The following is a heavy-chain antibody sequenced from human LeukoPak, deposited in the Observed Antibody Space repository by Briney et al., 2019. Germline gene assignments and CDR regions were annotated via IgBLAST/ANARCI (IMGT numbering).Heavy chain of an antibody. D-gene: IGHD6-6*01. Sequence: GGSLRLSCAASGFTLSSYSMNWVRQAPGNGLEWVSSISSTSSYIYYADSVKGRFTISRDNAKNSLYLQMNSLRAEDTAVYYCAREQLPPFDPWGQGTLVTVSS. V-gene: IGHV3-21*01. CDR3: AREQLPPFDP. J-gene: IGHJ5*02. CDR1: GFTLSSYS. CDR2: ISSTSSYI.